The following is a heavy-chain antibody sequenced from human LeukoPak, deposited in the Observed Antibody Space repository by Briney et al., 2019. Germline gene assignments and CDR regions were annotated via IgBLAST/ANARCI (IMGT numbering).Heavy chain of an antibody. CDR3: AKASPLGLIVVVPAAKAGTGGLD. V-gene: IGHV1-69*04. Sequence: SVKVSCKASGGTFSSYAISWVRQAPGQGLEWMGRIIPILGIANYAQKFQGRVTITADKSTSTAYMELSSLRSEDTAVYYCAKASPLGLIVVVPAAKAGTGGLDWGQGTLVTVSS. CDR2: IIPILGIA. D-gene: IGHD2-2*01. CDR1: GGTFSSYA. J-gene: IGHJ4*02.